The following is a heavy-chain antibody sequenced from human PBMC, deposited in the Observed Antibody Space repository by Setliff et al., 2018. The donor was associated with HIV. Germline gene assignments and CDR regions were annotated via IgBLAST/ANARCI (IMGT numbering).Heavy chain of an antibody. CDR2: IIPILGIA. J-gene: IGHJ6*02. Sequence: SVKVSCKASGGTFTSYVISWVLQAHGQGLEWMGGIIPILGIASYSQTFQGRVTITADTSTSTAYMELSSLRSEDTAVYYCARPQWELGVDYYGMDVWGQGTTVTVS. CDR3: ARPQWELGVDYYGMDV. CDR1: GGTFTSYV. D-gene: IGHD1-26*01. V-gene: IGHV1-69*10.